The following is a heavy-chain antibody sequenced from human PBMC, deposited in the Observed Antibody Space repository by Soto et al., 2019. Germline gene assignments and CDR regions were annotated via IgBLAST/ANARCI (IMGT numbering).Heavy chain of an antibody. CDR2: ISYDGSNK. Sequence: PGGSLRLSCAASGFTFSSYAMHWVRQAPGTGLERVAVISYDGSNKYYADSVKGRFTISRDNSKNTLYLQMNSLRAEDTAVYYCSRDRYNYDFWSGYYTRVDYWGQGTLVTVSS. J-gene: IGHJ4*02. CDR1: GFTFSSYA. V-gene: IGHV3-30-3*01. D-gene: IGHD3-3*01. CDR3: SRDRYNYDFWSGYYTRVDY.